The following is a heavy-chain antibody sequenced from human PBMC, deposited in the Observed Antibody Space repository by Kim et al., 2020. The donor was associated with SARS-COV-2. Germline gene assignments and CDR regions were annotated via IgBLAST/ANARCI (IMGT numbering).Heavy chain of an antibody. Sequence: SVKVSCKASGGTFSSYAISWVRQAPGQGLEWMGGIIPIFGTANYAQKFQGRVTITADESTSTAYMELSSLRSEDTAVYYCARGPGVVVPAAPHDAFDIWGQGTMVTVSS. CDR1: GGTFSSYA. CDR2: IIPIFGTA. J-gene: IGHJ3*02. D-gene: IGHD2-2*01. CDR3: ARGPGVVVPAAPHDAFDI. V-gene: IGHV1-69*13.